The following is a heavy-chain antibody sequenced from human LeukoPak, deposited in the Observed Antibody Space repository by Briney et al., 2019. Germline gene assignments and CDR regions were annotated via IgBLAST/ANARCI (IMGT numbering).Heavy chain of an antibody. V-gene: IGHV3-30*04. CDR1: GFTFSNHA. J-gene: IGHJ6*02. D-gene: IGHD6-19*01. CDR2: IADDGSSK. Sequence: PGGSLRLSCAASGFTFSNHAMHWVRQGPGKGLEWVAVIADDGSSKFYADSVKGRFTISRDNSKNTLLLQMNSLRPEDTAVYYCARDLERQQWLVRYYYYGMDVWGQGTTVTVSS. CDR3: ARDLERQQWLVRYYYYGMDV.